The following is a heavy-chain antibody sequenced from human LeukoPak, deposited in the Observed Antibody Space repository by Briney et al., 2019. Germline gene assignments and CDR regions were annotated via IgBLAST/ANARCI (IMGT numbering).Heavy chain of an antibody. CDR3: ARDSRAISSSWFFAY. J-gene: IGHJ4*02. CDR1: GFTVSSNY. CDR2: NYSGGST. V-gene: IGHV3-53*01. D-gene: IGHD6-13*01. Sequence: GGSLRLSCAASGFTVSSNYMSWVRQAPGKGLEWVSVNYSGGSTYYADSVKGRFTISRDNSKNTLYLQMNSLRAEDTAVYYCARDSRAISSSWFFAYWGQGTLVTVSS.